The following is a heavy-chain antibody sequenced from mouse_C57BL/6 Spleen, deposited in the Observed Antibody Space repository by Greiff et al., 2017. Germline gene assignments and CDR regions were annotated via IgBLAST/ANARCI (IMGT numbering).Heavy chain of an antibody. CDR1: GYTFTDYY. V-gene: IGHV1-19*01. D-gene: IGHD1-1*01. CDR2: INPYNGGT. CDR3: ARAKITTVVVSYYAMDY. Sequence: VQLQQSGPVLVKPGASVKMSCKASGYTFTDYYMNWVKQSHGKSLEWIGVINPYNGGTSYNQKFKGKATLTVDKSSSTAYMELNSLTSEDSAVYYCARAKITTVVVSYYAMDYWGKGTSVTVSS. J-gene: IGHJ4*01.